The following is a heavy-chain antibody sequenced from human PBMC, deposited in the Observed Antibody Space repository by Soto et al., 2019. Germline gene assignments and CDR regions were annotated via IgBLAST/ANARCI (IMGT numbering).Heavy chain of an antibody. V-gene: IGHV4-59*01. D-gene: IGHD1-26*01. J-gene: IGHJ6*02. Sequence: QVQLQESGPGLVKPSETLSLTCAVSGGSITSYYWSWIRQPPGKGLEWIGFIYYSGSTSYNPSLEXRXTXXVDTSKNQFSLKLTSVTAADTAMYYCAAGGVRMDVWGQGTTVTVSS. CDR3: AAGGVRMDV. CDR2: IYYSGST. CDR1: GGSITSYY.